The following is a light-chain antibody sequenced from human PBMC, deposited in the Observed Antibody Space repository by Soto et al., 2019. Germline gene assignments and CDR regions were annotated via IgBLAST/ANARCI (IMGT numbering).Light chain of an antibody. CDR1: SSNIGSNT. Sequence: QSVLTQPPSASGTPGQRVTISCSGSSSNIGSNTVNWFQQFPGTAPKLLTHNNDQRPSGIPDRFSGSKSGTSASLAISGLQSEDEADYYCAAWDDSLKGGVFGGGTKLTVL. CDR3: AAWDDSLKGGV. J-gene: IGLJ3*02. V-gene: IGLV1-44*01. CDR2: NND.